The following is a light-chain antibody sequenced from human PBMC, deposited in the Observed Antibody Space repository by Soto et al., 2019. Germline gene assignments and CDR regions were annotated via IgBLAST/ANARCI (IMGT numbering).Light chain of an antibody. CDR3: SSYTSSNTVV. V-gene: IGLV2-14*01. Sequence: QSALTQPASVSGSPGQSITISCTGTSSDVGGYNYVSWYQQHPGKAPKLMIYDVSNRPSGVSNRFSASKSGNTASLTISELQAEDEADYYCSSYTSSNTVVFGGGTKVTVL. CDR2: DVS. J-gene: IGLJ2*01. CDR1: SSDVGGYNY.